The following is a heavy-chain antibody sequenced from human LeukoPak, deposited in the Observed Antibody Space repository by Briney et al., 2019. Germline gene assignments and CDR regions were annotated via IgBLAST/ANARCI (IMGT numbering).Heavy chain of an antibody. Sequence: GWSLRLSCAVSGITLSNYGMSWVRQAPGKGLEWVAGISGSGGGTIYADSVKGRFTISRDNAKNTLYLQMNSLRAEDTAVYFCAKRGVVIRVILVGFHKEAYYFDSWGQRALVTVSS. CDR3: AKRGVVIRVILVGFHKEAYYFDS. V-gene: IGHV3-23*01. J-gene: IGHJ4*02. CDR2: ISGSGGGT. D-gene: IGHD3-22*01. CDR1: GITLSNYG.